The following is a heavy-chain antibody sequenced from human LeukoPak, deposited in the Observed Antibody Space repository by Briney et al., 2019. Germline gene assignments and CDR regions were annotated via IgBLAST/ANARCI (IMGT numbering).Heavy chain of an antibody. CDR3: ARDKAPRYTYGLGH. CDR2: ISPYDGST. D-gene: IGHD5-18*01. CDR1: GYTFTNYG. Sequence: ASVKVSCKASGYTFTNYGITWVRQAPGQGLEWMGWISPYDGSTNFAQNLQGRVTMTTDTITSTAFMELRSLRFEDTALYYCARDKAPRYTYGLGHWGQGTLVTVSS. V-gene: IGHV1-18*01. J-gene: IGHJ4*02.